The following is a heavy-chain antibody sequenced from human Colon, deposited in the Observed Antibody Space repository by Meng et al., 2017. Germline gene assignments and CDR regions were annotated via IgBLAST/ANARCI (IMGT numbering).Heavy chain of an antibody. CDR3: TTWYGEY. CDR2: TYYRSEWQN. V-gene: IGHV6-1*01. D-gene: IGHD3-10*01. CDR1: GDSVSSNRSF. Sequence: QLQQSGPGLVNPSQTLSLTWAISGDSVSSNRSFWHWVRQSPSRGLEWLGQTYYRSEWQNHYGVSVKSRITINADTSRNHFSLHLNSVTPEDTAVYYCTTWYGEYWGQGTLVTVSS. J-gene: IGHJ4*02.